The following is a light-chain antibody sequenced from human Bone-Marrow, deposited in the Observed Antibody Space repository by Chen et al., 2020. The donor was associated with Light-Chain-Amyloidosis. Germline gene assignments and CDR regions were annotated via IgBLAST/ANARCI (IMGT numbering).Light chain of an antibody. J-gene: IGKJ2*01. CDR1: QNVNTRF. V-gene: IGKV3-20*01. CDR3: QQYGSSPRT. Sequence: EIVLTQSPGTLSLSPGESATLPCRASQNVNTRFLAWYQQKPGQAPRLLIYAASSRATGIPDRFRATGSGTDFTLSISRLEPEDFAVYYCQQYGSSPRTFGQGTKLEI. CDR2: AAS.